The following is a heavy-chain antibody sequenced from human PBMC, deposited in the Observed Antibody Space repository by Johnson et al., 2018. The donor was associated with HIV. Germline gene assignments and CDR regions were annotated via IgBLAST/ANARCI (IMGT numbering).Heavy chain of an antibody. CDR3: AKAPSMGADGLDI. V-gene: IGHV3-30*04. J-gene: IGHJ3*02. Sequence: QVQLEESGGGLVQPGRSLRLSCAASGFTFSSYAMHWVRQAPGKGLEWVAVISYDGGNKYYADSVKGRFTISRDNSKNTLYLQMNSLRPADMGLYYCAKAPSMGADGLDIWGQGTMVTVSS. D-gene: IGHD3-16*01. CDR2: ISYDGGNK. CDR1: GFTFSSYA.